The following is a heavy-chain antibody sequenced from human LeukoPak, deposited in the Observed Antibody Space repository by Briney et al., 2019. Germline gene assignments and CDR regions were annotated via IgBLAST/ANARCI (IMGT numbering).Heavy chain of an antibody. D-gene: IGHD3-10*01. Sequence: GESLKISCKASGYSFTSDWIGWVRQMPGKGPEWIGIIYPGDSDTKYSPSFQGQVTISADKSISTAYLQWGSLKASDTAMYYCARRMDYRFGEILFDYRGQGTLVTVSS. CDR3: ARRMDYRFGEILFDY. J-gene: IGHJ4*02. CDR1: GYSFTSDW. CDR2: IYPGDSDT. V-gene: IGHV5-51*01.